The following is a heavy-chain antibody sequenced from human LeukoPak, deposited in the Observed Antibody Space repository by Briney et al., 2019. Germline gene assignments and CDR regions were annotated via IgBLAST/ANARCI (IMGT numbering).Heavy chain of an antibody. J-gene: IGHJ6*02. CDR3: ARNTYYDSSGYPGDYSYYNGMDV. Sequence: ASVKVSCKASGYTFTSYDINWVRQATGQGLEWMGWMNPNSGNTGYAQKFQGRVTMTRNTSISTAYMELSSLRSEDTAVYYCARNTYYDSSGYPGDYSYYNGMDVWGQGTTVTVSS. V-gene: IGHV1-8*01. CDR2: MNPNSGNT. D-gene: IGHD3-22*01. CDR1: GYTFTSYD.